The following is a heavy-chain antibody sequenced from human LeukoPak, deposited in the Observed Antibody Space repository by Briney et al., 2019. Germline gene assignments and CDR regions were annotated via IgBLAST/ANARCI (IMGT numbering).Heavy chain of an antibody. CDR3: AKGRYSTGRGDFDH. CDR1: GFTFSNYA. J-gene: IGHJ4*02. V-gene: IGHV3-23*01. Sequence: GGSLRLSCAASGFTFSNYAMTWVRQAPGKGLEWVSTNSGSGGSTYYADSLKGRFTVSGDISQNTLYLQMNSLRAEDTAVYYCAKGRYSTGRGDFDHWGQGTLVTVSS. CDR2: NSGSGGST. D-gene: IGHD6-19*01.